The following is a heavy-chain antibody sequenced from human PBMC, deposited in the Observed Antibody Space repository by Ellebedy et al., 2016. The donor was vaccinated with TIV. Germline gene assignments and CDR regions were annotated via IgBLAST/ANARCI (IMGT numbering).Heavy chain of an antibody. J-gene: IGHJ4*02. CDR3: ARYSGSYGGYDY. CDR2: IDPIDSYT. D-gene: IGHD1-26*01. V-gene: IGHV5-10-1*01. Sequence: GESLKISCQGSGYSFSTFWVICVRQRPGKGLESMGRIDPIDSYTNYSPSFQGHVNMSADTSISTAYLEWSSLKASDTAIYYSARYSGSYGGYDYWGQGTLVTVSS. CDR1: GYSFSTFW.